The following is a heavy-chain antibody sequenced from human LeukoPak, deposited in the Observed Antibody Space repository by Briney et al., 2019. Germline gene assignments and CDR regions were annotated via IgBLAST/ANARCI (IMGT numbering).Heavy chain of an antibody. CDR1: GYSFTSYW. CDR2: IYPGDSDT. V-gene: IGHV5-51*01. D-gene: IGHD5-18*01. Sequence: GESLKISCKGSGYSFTSYWIGWVRQMPGKGLEWMGIIYPGDSDTRYSPSFQGQVTISADKSISTAYLQWSSLKASDTAMYYCARIRIQLWLRASWFDPWGQGTLVTVSS. J-gene: IGHJ5*02. CDR3: ARIRIQLWLRASWFDP.